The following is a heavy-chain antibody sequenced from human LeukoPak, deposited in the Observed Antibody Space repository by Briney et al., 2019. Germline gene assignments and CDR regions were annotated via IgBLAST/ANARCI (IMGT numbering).Heavy chain of an antibody. CDR2: IRSNFYRGTT. Sequence: PGGSLRLSCRGSGFTLGDHAMSWVRQPPGKGLEWVGFIRSNFYRGTTEYAASVQGRFTLSRDYSKNIVYLQMNSLKIEDTAVYYCARGPIELWIHNGMDVWGQGTTVTVSS. CDR1: GFTLGDHA. V-gene: IGHV3-49*04. J-gene: IGHJ6*02. CDR3: ARGPIELWIHNGMDV. D-gene: IGHD3-16*01.